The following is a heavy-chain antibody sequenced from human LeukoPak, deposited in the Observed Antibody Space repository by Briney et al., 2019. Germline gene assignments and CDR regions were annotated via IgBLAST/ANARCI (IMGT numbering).Heavy chain of an antibody. CDR2: ISSSSSYI. V-gene: IGHV3-21*01. CDR3: ARGGYSSSWYWGDIFDY. J-gene: IGHJ4*02. Sequence: GGSLRLSCAASGFTFSSYSMNWVRQAPGKGLEWVSSISSSSSYIYYADSVKGRFTISRDNAKNSLYLQMNSLRAEDTAVYYCARGGYSSSWYWGDIFDYWGQGTLVTVSS. CDR1: GFTFSSYS. D-gene: IGHD6-13*01.